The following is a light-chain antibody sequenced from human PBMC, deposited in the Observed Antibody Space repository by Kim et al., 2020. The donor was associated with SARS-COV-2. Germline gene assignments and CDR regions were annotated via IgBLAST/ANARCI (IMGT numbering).Light chain of an antibody. CDR3: QAWDSRTWV. CDR2: HDS. Sequence: SYELTQPPSVSVAPGQTASITCSGDKLGDKYACWYQQKPGQSPVLVIYHDSKRPSGIPERFSGSNSGNTATLTISGTQAMDEADYYCQAWDSRTWVFGGGTKLTVL. V-gene: IGLV3-1*01. CDR1: KLGDKY. J-gene: IGLJ3*02.